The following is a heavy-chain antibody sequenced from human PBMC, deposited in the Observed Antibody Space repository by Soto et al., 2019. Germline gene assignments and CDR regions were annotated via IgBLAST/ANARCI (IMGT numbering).Heavy chain of an antibody. V-gene: IGHV3-53*01. CDR2: IYYNGNT. Sequence: VQLVESGGGLVQPGGSLRLSCAGSGFTVTDNHMTWVRQAPGRGPEWVSTIYYNGNTFHADSVWGRFTISRDTSKNILYLQMNSLRAEDTAVYYCATGGDTAKDGYWGQGTLVTVSS. CDR3: ATGGDTAKDGY. CDR1: GFTVTDNH. J-gene: IGHJ4*02. D-gene: IGHD5-18*01.